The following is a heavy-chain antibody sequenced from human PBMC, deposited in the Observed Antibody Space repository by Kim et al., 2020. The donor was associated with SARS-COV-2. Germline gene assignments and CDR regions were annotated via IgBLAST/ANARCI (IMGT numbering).Heavy chain of an antibody. J-gene: IGHJ5*02. Sequence: SLKSRVTISVDTSKNQFSLKLSSVTAADTAVYYCARDLGITGTYSVWFDPWGQGTLVTVSS. CDR3: ARDLGITGTYSVWFDP. D-gene: IGHD1-7*01. V-gene: IGHV4-30-2*04.